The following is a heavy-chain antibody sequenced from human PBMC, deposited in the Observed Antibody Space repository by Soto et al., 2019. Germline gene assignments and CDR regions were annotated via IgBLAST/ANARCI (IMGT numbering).Heavy chain of an antibody. CDR1: GFTFSSYW. V-gene: IGHV3-7*01. J-gene: IGHJ3*02. Sequence: ESLRLSCAASGFTFSSYWMSWVRQAPGKGLEWVANIKQDGSEKYYVDSVKGRFTISRDNAKNSLYLQMNSLRAEDTAVYYCARVDKRQWLALDAFDIWGQGTMVTVSS. CDR2: IKQDGSEK. CDR3: ARVDKRQWLALDAFDI. D-gene: IGHD6-19*01.